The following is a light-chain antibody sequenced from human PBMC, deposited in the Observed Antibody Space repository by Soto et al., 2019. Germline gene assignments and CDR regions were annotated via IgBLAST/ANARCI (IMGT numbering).Light chain of an antibody. CDR1: QDIRND. CDR3: VQYNIYPWT. CDR2: AAS. J-gene: IGKJ1*01. V-gene: IGKV1-17*02. Sequence: IQMTQSPSSLSASVLDIFTITFRPSQDIRNDLGWFQVKPGKAPKSLIYAASRLQSGVPSRFSGSGSETEFSLTIINLQPEDFATYFCVQYNIYPWTFGQGTKVDIK.